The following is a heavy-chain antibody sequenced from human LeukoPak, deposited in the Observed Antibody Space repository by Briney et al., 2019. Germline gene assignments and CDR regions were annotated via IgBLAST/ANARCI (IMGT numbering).Heavy chain of an antibody. CDR2: IYSGGST. CDR3: ARGSPYYYDSSGYFEPNNWFDP. V-gene: IGHV3-66*02. CDR1: GFTVSSNY. J-gene: IGHJ5*02. Sequence: GGSLRLSCAASGFTVSSNYMSWVRQAPGKGLEWVSVIYSGGSTYYADSVKGRFTISRDNSKNTLYLQMNSLRAEDTAVYYCARGSPYYYDSSGYFEPNNWFDPWGQGTLVTVSS. D-gene: IGHD3-22*01.